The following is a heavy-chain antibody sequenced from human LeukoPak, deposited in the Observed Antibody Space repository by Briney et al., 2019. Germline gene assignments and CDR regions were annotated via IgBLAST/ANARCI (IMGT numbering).Heavy chain of an antibody. J-gene: IGHJ4*02. CDR3: ARDGGDHGGY. CDR1: GGSISSSSYY. V-gene: IGHV4-39*07. Sequence: SETLSLTCTVSGGSISSSSYYWGWIRQPPGKGLEWIGSIYYSGSTYYNPSLKSRVTISVDTSKNQFSLKLSSVTAADTAVYYCARDGGDHGGYWGQGTLVTVSS. CDR2: IYYSGST. D-gene: IGHD4-17*01.